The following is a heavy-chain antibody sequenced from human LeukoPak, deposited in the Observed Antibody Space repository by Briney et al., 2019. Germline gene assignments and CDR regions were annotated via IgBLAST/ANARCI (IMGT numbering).Heavy chain of an antibody. Sequence: AGSLRLSCAASGFTFSSYAMSWVRQAPGKGLEWVSAICGSGGSTYYADSVKGRFTISRDNSKNTLYLQMNSLRAEDTAVYYCAKGQSAFGVVGYYWGQGTLVTVSS. V-gene: IGHV3-23*01. CDR3: AKGQSAFGVVGYY. J-gene: IGHJ4*02. CDR2: ICGSGGST. D-gene: IGHD3-3*01. CDR1: GFTFSSYA.